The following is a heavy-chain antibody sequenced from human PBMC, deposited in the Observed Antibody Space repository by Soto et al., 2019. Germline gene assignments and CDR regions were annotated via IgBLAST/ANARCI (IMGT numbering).Heavy chain of an antibody. V-gene: IGHV1-3*01. J-gene: IGHJ3*02. CDR1: GYTFTSYA. CDR3: ARDDYVWGSYRYGAVAI. CDR2: INAGNGNT. Sequence: QVQLVQSGAEVKKPGASVKVSCKASGYTFTSYAMHWVRQAPGQRLEWMGWINAGNGNTKYSQKFQGRVTITRDTSXSXXYMELSSLRSEDTAVYYCARDDYVWGSYRYGAVAIWGQGTMVTVSS. D-gene: IGHD3-16*02.